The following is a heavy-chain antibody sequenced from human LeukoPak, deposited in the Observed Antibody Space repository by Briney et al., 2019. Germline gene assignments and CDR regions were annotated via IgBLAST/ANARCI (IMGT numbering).Heavy chain of an antibody. D-gene: IGHD6-19*01. CDR2: IEEDGSEK. CDR1: GFTFSNYW. CDR3: ARSTGVGGWFH. Sequence: PGGSLRLSCAASGFTFSNYWMSWVRQAPGKGLEWVANIEEDGSEKHYVGSVKGRFTISRDNAKNSLYLQMNSLRVDDAAVYYCARSTGVGGWFHWGQGTLVTVSS. V-gene: IGHV3-7*01. J-gene: IGHJ4*02.